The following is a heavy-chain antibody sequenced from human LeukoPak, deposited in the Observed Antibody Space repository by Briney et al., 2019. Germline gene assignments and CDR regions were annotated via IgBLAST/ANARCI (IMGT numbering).Heavy chain of an antibody. CDR1: GFTFSTYS. CDR2: IGSSTRYI. D-gene: IGHD2-15*01. V-gene: IGHV3-21*01. J-gene: IGHJ4*02. Sequence: GGSLRLSCAASGFTFSTYSMNWVRQAPGKGLEWVSSIGSSTRYIYYADSVKGRFTISRDNARNSLYLQMNSLRAEDTAVYYCASQGGFDYWGQGTLVTVSS. CDR3: ASQGGFDY.